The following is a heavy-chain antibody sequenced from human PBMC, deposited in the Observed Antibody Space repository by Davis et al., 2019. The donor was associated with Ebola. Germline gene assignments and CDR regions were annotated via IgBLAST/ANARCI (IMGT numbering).Heavy chain of an antibody. J-gene: IGHJ6*02. CDR2: IYPRDSDT. CDR3: ARHSFLGNYYYYGLDV. Sequence: GESLKISCKGSGYSFTSHWIGWVRQMPGKGLEWLGIIYPRDSDTRYNPSFQGQVTISADKSISTAYLQWSSLKASDTAMYYCARHSFLGNYYYYGLDVWGQGTTVTVSS. D-gene: IGHD2/OR15-2a*01. CDR1: GYSFTSHW. V-gene: IGHV5-51*01.